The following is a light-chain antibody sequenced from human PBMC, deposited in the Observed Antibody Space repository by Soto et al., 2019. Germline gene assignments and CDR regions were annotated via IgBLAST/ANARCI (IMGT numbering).Light chain of an antibody. CDR3: QQYYNTPWT. J-gene: IGKJ1*01. V-gene: IGKV4-1*01. CDR1: QSVLYSSNNKNY. CDR2: WAS. Sequence: DIVMTQSPDSLAVSLGERATINCKSSQSVLYSSNNKNYLAWYQQKPGQPPNLLIYWASTRESGVPDRFSGSGSGTNFTLTISSLQAEDEAVYYCQQYYNTPWTFGQGTKVEIK.